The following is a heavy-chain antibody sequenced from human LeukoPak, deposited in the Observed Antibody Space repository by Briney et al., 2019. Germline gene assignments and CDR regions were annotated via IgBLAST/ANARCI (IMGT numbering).Heavy chain of an antibody. CDR1: GGSISSSSYY. V-gene: IGHV4-39*01. D-gene: IGHD3-10*01. Sequence: SETLSLTCTVSGGSISSSSYYWGWIRQPPGKGLEWIGSIYYSGSTYYNPSLKSRVPISVDTSKNQFSLKLSSVTAADTAVYYCASLRDDYGSGSYPDYWGQGTLVTVSS. CDR3: ASLRDDYGSGSYPDY. J-gene: IGHJ4*02. CDR2: IYYSGST.